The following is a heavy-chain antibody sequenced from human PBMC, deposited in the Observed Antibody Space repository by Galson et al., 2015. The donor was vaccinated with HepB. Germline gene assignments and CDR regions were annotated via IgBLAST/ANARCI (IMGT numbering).Heavy chain of an antibody. CDR3: ARSGDRGGPHDAFDI. CDR1: GFTFSSYS. Sequence: SLRLSCAASGFTFSSYSMNWVRQAPGKGLEWVSSISSSSSYIYYADSVKGRFTISRDNAKNSLYLQMNSLRAEDTAVYYCARSGDRGGPHDAFDIWGQGTMVTVSS. CDR2: ISSSSSYI. J-gene: IGHJ3*02. D-gene: IGHD3-10*01. V-gene: IGHV3-21*01.